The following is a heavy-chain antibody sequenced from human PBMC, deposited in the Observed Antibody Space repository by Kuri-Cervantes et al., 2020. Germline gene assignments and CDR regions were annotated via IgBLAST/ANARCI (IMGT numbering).Heavy chain of an antibody. Sequence: GESLKISCAASGFTFSSYGMHWVRQAPGKGLEWVAFTRYDGSNKYYADSVKGRFTISRDNSKNTLYLQMNSLRAEDTAVYYCAKDALYGSGAMWGYYYYYMDVWGKGTTVTVSS. CDR3: AKDALYGSGAMWGYYYYYMDV. V-gene: IGHV3-30*02. D-gene: IGHD3-10*01. CDR2: TRYDGSNK. J-gene: IGHJ6*03. CDR1: GFTFSSYG.